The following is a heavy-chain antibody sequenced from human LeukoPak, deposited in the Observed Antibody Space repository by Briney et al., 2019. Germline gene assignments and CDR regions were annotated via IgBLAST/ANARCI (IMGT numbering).Heavy chain of an antibody. J-gene: IGHJ4*02. CDR2: ISSSGGTI. V-gene: IGHV3-48*02. CDR3: ARRDGDY. CDR1: GFTFSNYN. D-gene: IGHD6-6*01. Sequence: GGSLRLSCAASGFTFSNYNMNWVRQAPGKGLEWVSVISSSGGTIYYADSVKGRFTISRDNAKNSLYLQMSSLRDDDTAVYYCARRDGDYWGQGTLVTVSS.